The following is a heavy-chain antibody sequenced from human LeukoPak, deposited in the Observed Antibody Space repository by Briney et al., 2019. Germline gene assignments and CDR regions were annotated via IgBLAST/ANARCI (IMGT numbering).Heavy chain of an antibody. CDR2: IIPIFGTA. CDR3: ARALYYYGSGSYYLGAFDI. CDR1: GGTFSSYA. J-gene: IGHJ3*02. V-gene: IGHV1-69*06. D-gene: IGHD3-10*01. Sequence: ASVKVSCKASGGTFSSYAISWVRQAPGQGLECMGGIIPIFGTANYAQKFQGRVTITADKSTSTAYMELSSLRSEDTAVYYCARALYYYGSGSYYLGAFDIWGQGTMVTVSS.